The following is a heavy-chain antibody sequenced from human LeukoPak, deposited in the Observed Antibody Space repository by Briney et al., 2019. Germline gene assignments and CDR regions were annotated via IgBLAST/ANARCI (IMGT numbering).Heavy chain of an antibody. CDR1: GYSISSGYY. Sequence: SETLSLTCAVSGYSISSGYYWGWIRRPPGKGLEWIGSIYHSGSTYYNPSLKSRVTISVDTSKNQFSLKLSSVTAADTAVYYCARERNYDFWSGSQGPMDVWGKGTTVTVSS. D-gene: IGHD3-3*01. V-gene: IGHV4-38-2*02. CDR3: ARERNYDFWSGSQGPMDV. CDR2: IYHSGST. J-gene: IGHJ6*04.